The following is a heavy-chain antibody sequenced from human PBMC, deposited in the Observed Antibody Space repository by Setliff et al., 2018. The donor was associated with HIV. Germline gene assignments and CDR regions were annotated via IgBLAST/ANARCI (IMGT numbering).Heavy chain of an antibody. V-gene: IGHV3-48*03. CDR3: AQAQTSGSGSYNQYLQR. Sequence: WGSLRLSCAASGFTFSSYEMNWIRQAPGKGLEWVSYISSNSLTIYYADSVKGRFSISRDNAKNTLYLQMNSLRAEGTAVYYCAQAQTSGSGSYNQYLQRWGQGTLVTAPQ. CDR1: GFTFSSYE. CDR2: ISSNSLTI. D-gene: IGHD3-10*01. J-gene: IGHJ1*01.